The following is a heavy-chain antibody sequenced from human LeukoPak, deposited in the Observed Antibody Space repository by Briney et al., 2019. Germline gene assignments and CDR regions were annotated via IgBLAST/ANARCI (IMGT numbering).Heavy chain of an antibody. V-gene: IGHV4-59*01. Sequence: SETLSLTCTVTGGSISSYYWSWIRQPPGKGLEWIGYIYYSGSTNYNPSLKSRVTISVDTSKNQFSLKLSSVTAADTVVYYCVRGIAARQMDWFDPWGQGTLVTVSS. CDR2: IYYSGST. CDR1: GGSISSYY. J-gene: IGHJ5*02. D-gene: IGHD6-6*01. CDR3: VRGIAARQMDWFDP.